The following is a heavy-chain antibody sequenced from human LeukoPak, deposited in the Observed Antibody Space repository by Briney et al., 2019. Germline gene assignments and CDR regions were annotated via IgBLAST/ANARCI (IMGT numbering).Heavy chain of an antibody. V-gene: IGHV3-11*04. CDR3: ARDYDFWSGYYTGYFDY. CDR1: GFTCSDYY. Sequence: GGSLRLSCAASGFTCSDYYMSWIRQAPGKGLEWVSYLSSSGTTIYYADSVKGRFTISRDNAKNSLYLQMNSLRAEDTAVYYCARDYDFWSGYYTGYFDYWGQGTLVTVSS. CDR2: LSSSGTTI. D-gene: IGHD3-3*01. J-gene: IGHJ4*02.